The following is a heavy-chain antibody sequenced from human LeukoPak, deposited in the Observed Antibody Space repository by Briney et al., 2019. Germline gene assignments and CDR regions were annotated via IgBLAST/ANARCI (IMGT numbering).Heavy chain of an antibody. CDR2: IRYDGSNK. J-gene: IGHJ6*03. D-gene: IGHD2-8*02. CDR3: AKDHKVTWWGYYYYYMDV. V-gene: IGHV3-30*02. CDR1: GFTFSSYA. Sequence: GGSLRLSCAASGFTFSSYAMHWVRQAPGKGLEWVAFIRYDGSNKYYADSVKGRFTISRDNSKNTLYLQMNSLRAEDTAVYYCAKDHKVTWWGYYYYYMDVWGKGTTVTISS.